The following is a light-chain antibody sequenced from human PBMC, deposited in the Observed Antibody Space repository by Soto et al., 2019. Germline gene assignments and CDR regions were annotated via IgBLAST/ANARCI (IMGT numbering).Light chain of an antibody. CDR3: QQYANSPIT. Sequence: ELALTQSPGTLSLSPGESATLSCRASQPVSSNFLAWYQQKPGQAPRLLIYGVSSRASGIPDRFFGSGSGTDFTLTINRLEPEDFAVYYCQQYANSPITFGQGTRLEIK. V-gene: IGKV3-20*01. CDR2: GVS. J-gene: IGKJ5*01. CDR1: QPVSSNF.